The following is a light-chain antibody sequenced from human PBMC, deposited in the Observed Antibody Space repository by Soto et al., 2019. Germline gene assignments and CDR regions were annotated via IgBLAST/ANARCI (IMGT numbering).Light chain of an antibody. V-gene: IGLV2-14*01. CDR1: CSDVGGYNY. J-gene: IGLJ2*01. Sequence: QSALTQPASVSGSPGQSITISCTGTCSDVGGYNYVSWYQQYPGKAPKLMIHDVSNRPSGVSNRFSGSKSGNTASLTISGLQAEDEADYYCSSYTSSSTLFGGGTKLTVL. CDR2: DVS. CDR3: SSYTSSSTL.